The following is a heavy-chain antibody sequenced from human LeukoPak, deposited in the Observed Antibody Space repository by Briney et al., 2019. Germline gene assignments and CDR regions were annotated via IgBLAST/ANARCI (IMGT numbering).Heavy chain of an antibody. Sequence: PGGSLRLSCAASGFTFSSYSMSWVRQAPGKGLEWVSSISSSSSYIYYADSVKGRFTISRDNAKNSLYLQMNSLRAEDTAVYYCAGESVGDYFDYWGQGTLVTVSS. CDR3: AGESVGDYFDY. CDR1: GFTFSSYS. D-gene: IGHD3-16*01. J-gene: IGHJ4*02. CDR2: ISSSSSYI. V-gene: IGHV3-21*01.